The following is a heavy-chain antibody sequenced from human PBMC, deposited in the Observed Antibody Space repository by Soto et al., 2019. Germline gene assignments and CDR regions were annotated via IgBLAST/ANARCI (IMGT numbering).Heavy chain of an antibody. CDR1: GFTFSNYW. CDR3: ARVGQWPFDAFDI. Sequence: EVQLVESGGGLVQPGGSLRLSCAASGFTFSNYWMTWVRQAPGKGLEWVANIKQDGSEKYYVDSVKGRFTISRDNAKNALYLQMISLRAEDTAVYYCARVGQWPFDAFDIWGQGTMVTVSS. J-gene: IGHJ3*02. CDR2: IKQDGSEK. V-gene: IGHV3-7*01. D-gene: IGHD6-19*01.